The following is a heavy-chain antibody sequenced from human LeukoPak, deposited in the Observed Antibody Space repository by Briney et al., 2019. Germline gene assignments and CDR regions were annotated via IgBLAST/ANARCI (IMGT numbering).Heavy chain of an antibody. J-gene: IGHJ6*03. Sequence: GGSLRLSCVASGFTFDDYAMHWVRQAPGKGLEWVSGISWNSGSIDYADSVKGRFTISRDNAKNSLYLQMNSLRAEDTAVYYCARTASTARRYYYYYMDVWGKGTTVTVSS. CDR1: GFTFDDYA. CDR2: ISWNSGSI. V-gene: IGHV3-9*01. D-gene: IGHD6-6*01. CDR3: ARTASTARRYYYYYMDV.